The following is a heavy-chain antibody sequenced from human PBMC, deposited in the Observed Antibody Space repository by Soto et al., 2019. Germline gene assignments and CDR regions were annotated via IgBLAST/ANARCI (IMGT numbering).Heavy chain of an antibody. CDR3: AHRILRTVFGLVTTPALYFDF. D-gene: IGHD3-3*01. V-gene: IGHV2-5*02. CDR1: GFSLTTSGVG. J-gene: IGHJ4*02. Sequence: QITLNESGPTVVKPAETLTLTCTFSGFSLTTSGVGVGWIRQSPGKAPEWLALIYWDYDKRYSAALKSRLTIPNDTSKHQAVQTMASVDPADTATYYCAHRILRTVFGLVTTPALYFDFWGQGTPVVVSS. CDR2: IYWDYDK.